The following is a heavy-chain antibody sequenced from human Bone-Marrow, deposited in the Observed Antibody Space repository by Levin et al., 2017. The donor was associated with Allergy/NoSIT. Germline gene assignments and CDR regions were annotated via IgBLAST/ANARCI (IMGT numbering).Heavy chain of an antibody. Sequence: SETLSLTCTVSGDSVSSGRYSWAWIRQSPAKGLEWIGGLFYRGGTYVNPSLKSRVAVSVDSSKNHFSLSLDSDTVADTAVYYCARDTVICAYGMCQGTFDYWGPGTLVAVSS. CDR1: GDSVSSGRYS. D-gene: IGHD2-21*01. CDR3: ARDTVICAYGMCQGTFDY. V-gene: IGHV4-39*02. J-gene: IGHJ4*02. CDR2: LFYRGGT.